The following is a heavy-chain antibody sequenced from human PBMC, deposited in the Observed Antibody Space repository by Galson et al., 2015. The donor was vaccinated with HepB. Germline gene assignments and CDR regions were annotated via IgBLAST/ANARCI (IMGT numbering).Heavy chain of an antibody. CDR2: ISYDGSNK. D-gene: IGHD2-2*01. CDR1: GFTFSSYA. V-gene: IGHV3-30-3*01. Sequence: SLRLSCAASGFTFSSYAMHWVRQAPGKGLEWVAVISYDGSNKYYADSVKGRFTISRDNSKNTLYLQMNSLRAEDTAVYYCARGGSSTSPFYYYYHYMDVWGKGTTVTVSS. J-gene: IGHJ6*03. CDR3: ARGGSSTSPFYYYYHYMDV.